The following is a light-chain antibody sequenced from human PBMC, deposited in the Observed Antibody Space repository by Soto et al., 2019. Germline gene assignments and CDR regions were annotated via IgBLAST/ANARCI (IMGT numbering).Light chain of an antibody. CDR1: SSDVGGYNY. J-gene: IGLJ1*01. V-gene: IGLV2-14*01. CDR2: EVS. CDR3: ISYTDFSGPYV. Sequence: QSALTRPASVSGSPGQSITIACTGTSSDVGGYNYVSWYEQYPGKAPKLLISEVSNRPSGVSNRFSGSKSGNTASLTISGLQAEDEANYFCISYTDFSGPYVFGTGTKVTVL.